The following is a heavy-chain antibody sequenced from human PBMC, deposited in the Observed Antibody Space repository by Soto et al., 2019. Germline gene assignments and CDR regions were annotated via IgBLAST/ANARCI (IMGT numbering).Heavy chain of an antibody. CDR2: INAGNGNT. CDR1: GYTFTIYA. D-gene: IGHD3-22*01. J-gene: IGHJ4*02. CDR3: AKSYYYDSSGYYYPDY. Sequence: ASVKVSRKASGYTFTIYAIHWGRQATGQRLEWMGWINAGNGNTKYSQKFQGRVTITRDTSASTAYMELSSLRSEDTAVYYCAKSYYYDSSGYYYPDYWGQGTLVIVSS. V-gene: IGHV1-3*01.